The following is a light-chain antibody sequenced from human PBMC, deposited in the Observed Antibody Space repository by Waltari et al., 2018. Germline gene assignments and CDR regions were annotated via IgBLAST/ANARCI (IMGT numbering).Light chain of an antibody. CDR1: SSDVGGYNY. V-gene: IGLV2-8*01. CDR3: SSYAGSNNLV. CDR2: EVT. Sequence: QSALTQPPSASGSPGQSVTISCTGTSSDVGGYNYAPWYQQHPGKAPKLMISEVTKRPSGVPDRFSGSKSGNTASLTVSGLQAEDEADYYCSSYAGSNNLVFGGGTKLTVL. J-gene: IGLJ2*01.